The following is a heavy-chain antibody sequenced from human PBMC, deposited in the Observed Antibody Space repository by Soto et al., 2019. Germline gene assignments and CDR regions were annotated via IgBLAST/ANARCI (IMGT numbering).Heavy chain of an antibody. V-gene: IGHV3-30*18. Sequence: VQLVESGGGVVQPGRSLRLSCAASGFTFSSYGMHWVRQAPGKGLEWVAVISYDGSNKYYADSVKGRFTISRDNSKNTLYLQMNSLRAEDTAVYYCAKVPAAAGSAYFDYWGQGTLVTVSS. CDR1: GFTFSSYG. D-gene: IGHD6-13*01. J-gene: IGHJ4*02. CDR3: AKVPAAAGSAYFDY. CDR2: ISYDGSNK.